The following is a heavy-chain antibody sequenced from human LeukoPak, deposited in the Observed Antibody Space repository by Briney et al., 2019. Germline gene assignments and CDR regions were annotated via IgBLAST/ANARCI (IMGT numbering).Heavy chain of an antibody. J-gene: IGHJ4*02. V-gene: IGHV4-34*01. CDR1: GGSFSGYY. CDR3: AGFGRYFDWFADY. D-gene: IGHD3-9*01. Sequence: SETLSLTCAVHGGSFSGYYWSWIRQPPGKGLEWIGEINHSVSTNYNPSLKSRVTISVDTSKNQFSLKLSSVTAADTAVYYCAGFGRYFDWFADYWGQGTLVTVSS. CDR2: INHSVST.